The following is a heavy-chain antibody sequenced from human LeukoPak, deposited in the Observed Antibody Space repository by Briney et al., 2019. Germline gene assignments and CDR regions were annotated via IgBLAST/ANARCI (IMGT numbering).Heavy chain of an antibody. Sequence: GASVKVSCKASGYTFTSYDINWVRQATGQGLEWMGWMNPNSGNTGYVQKFQGRVTMTRNTSISTAYMELSSLRSEDTAVYYCARWKAAAYKYYFDYWGQGTLVTVSS. D-gene: IGHD6-13*01. J-gene: IGHJ4*02. CDR3: ARWKAAAYKYYFDY. CDR1: GYTFTSYD. V-gene: IGHV1-8*01. CDR2: MNPNSGNT.